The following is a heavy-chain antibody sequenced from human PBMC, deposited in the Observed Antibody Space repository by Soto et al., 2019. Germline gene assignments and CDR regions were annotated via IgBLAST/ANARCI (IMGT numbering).Heavy chain of an antibody. CDR2: INAGNGNT. Sequence: QVQLVQSGAEVKKPGASVKVSCKASGYTFTSYAMHWVRQAPGQRLEWMGWINAGNGNTKYSQKFQGRVTITMETSARTAYMELSSLRSEDTAVYYCARGGSLYWYFDLWGRGTLVTVSS. D-gene: IGHD1-26*01. V-gene: IGHV1-3*01. CDR3: ARGGSLYWYFDL. J-gene: IGHJ2*01. CDR1: GYTFTSYA.